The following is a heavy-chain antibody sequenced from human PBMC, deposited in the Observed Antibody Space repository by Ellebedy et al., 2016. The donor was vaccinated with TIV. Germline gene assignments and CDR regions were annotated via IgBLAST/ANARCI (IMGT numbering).Heavy chain of an antibody. J-gene: IGHJ4*02. CDR3: ARELAGSGWYGRLFDY. CDR1: GFTVSSNY. D-gene: IGHD6-19*01. CDR2: IYSGGST. V-gene: IGHV3-53*01. Sequence: GESLKISXAASGFTVSSNYMSWVRQAPGKGLEWVSVIYSGGSTYYADSVKGRFTISRDNSKNTLYLQMNSLRAEDTAVYYCARELAGSGWYGRLFDYWGQGTLVTVSS.